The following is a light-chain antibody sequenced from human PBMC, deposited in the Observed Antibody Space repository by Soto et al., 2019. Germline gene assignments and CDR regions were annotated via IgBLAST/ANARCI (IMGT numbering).Light chain of an antibody. CDR2: GAF. Sequence: EIVVTQSPATLSVSPGDRVTLSCRASQSVVNNLAWYQQKPGQAPRLLISGAFTRAIGLPARFSASGSGTEFTLTISSLQSEDFAVYYCHQYNHWPGHTFGQGTKVEIK. CDR3: HQYNHWPGHT. CDR1: QSVVNN. J-gene: IGKJ2*01. V-gene: IGKV3-15*01.